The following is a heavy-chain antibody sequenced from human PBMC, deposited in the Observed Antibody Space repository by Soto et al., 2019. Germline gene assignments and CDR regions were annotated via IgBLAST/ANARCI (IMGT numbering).Heavy chain of an antibody. V-gene: IGHV1-69*01. J-gene: IGHJ6*02. Sequence: QVQLVQSGAEVKKPASSVKVSCKASGGTFNNYPITWVRQAPGEGLEWMGGSIPIFGTDNYAQNFQGRVTISVDESTSTAYMELSSLRSEDTAVYYCARGRGYSGDDHYYYFDMDVWGQGTTVTVSS. CDR1: GGTFNNYP. CDR2: SIPIFGTD. CDR3: ARGRGYSGDDHYYYFDMDV. D-gene: IGHD5-12*01.